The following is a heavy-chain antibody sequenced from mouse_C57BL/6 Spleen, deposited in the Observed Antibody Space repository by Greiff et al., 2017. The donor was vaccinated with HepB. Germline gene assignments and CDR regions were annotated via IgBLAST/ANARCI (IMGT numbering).Heavy chain of an antibody. V-gene: IGHV1-76*01. CDR3: ARSPFYDYDTWFAY. CDR2: IYPGSGNT. D-gene: IGHD2-4*01. J-gene: IGHJ3*01. Sequence: VQLQQSGAELVRPGASVKLSCKASGYTFTDYYINWVKQRPGQGLEWIARIYPGSGNTYYNEKFKGKATLTAEKSSSTAYMQLSSLTSEDSAVYFCARSPFYDYDTWFAYWGQGTLVTVSA. CDR1: GYTFTDYY.